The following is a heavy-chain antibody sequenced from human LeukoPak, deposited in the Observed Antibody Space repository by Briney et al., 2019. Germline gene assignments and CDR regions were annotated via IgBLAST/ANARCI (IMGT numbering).Heavy chain of an antibody. Sequence: ESGPTLVNPTQTLTLTCIFSGFSFSTSGVGVGWIRQPPGKALEWLALIYWNDDKRYSSSLRSRLTITKDTSKNQVVLTMTDMDPVDTATYYCAHPRMDRGAPQYFDYWGQGTLVTVSS. V-gene: IGHV2-5*01. CDR2: IYWNDDK. D-gene: IGHD3-10*01. J-gene: IGHJ4*02. CDR1: GFSFSTSGVG. CDR3: AHPRMDRGAPQYFDY.